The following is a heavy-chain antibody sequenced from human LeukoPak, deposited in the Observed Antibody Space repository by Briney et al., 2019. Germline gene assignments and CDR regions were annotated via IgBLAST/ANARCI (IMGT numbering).Heavy chain of an antibody. J-gene: IGHJ4*02. CDR2: MNPNSGNT. V-gene: IGHV1-8*02. CDR1: GYTFTGHY. Sequence: ASVKVSCKASGYTFTGHYMHWVRQAPGQGLEWMGWMNPNSGNTGYAQKFQGRVTMTRNTSISTAYMELSSLRSEDTAVYYCARRDSSGSDYWGQGTLVTVSS. CDR3: ARRDSSGSDY. D-gene: IGHD3-22*01.